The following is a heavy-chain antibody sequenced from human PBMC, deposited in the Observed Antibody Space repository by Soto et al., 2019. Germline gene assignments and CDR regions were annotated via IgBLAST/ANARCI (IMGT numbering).Heavy chain of an antibody. J-gene: IGHJ5*01. CDR2: VGGSGSDT. D-gene: IGHD2-8*01. Sequence: GGSLRLSCSASAINFRSYAMSWVRQAPGKGLEWVSAVGGSGSDTYYADSVKGRFTISRDNAKDSLYLHLNSLRVGDTAVYYCARYGTSGDWWGLGTQVTVSS. CDR3: ARYGTSGDW. V-gene: IGHV3-23*01. CDR1: AINFRSYA.